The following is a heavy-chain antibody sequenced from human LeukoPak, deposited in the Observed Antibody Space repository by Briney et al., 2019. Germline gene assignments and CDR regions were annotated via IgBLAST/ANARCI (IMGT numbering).Heavy chain of an antibody. V-gene: IGHV4-39*01. CDR1: GGSISSSSYY. J-gene: IGHJ3*02. D-gene: IGHD1-26*01. CDR3: ARRGIVGATKVFDAFDI. CDR2: IYYSGST. Sequence: AETLSLTCTVSGGSISSSSYYWGWIRQSPGKGLEWIMSIYYSGSTYYKPSLKSRVTISVDTSKNQFSLKLSSVTAADTAVYCCARRGIVGATKVFDAFDIWGQGTMVTASS.